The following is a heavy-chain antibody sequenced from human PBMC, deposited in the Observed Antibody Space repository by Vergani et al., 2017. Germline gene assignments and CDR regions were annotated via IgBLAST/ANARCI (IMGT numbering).Heavy chain of an antibody. J-gene: IGHJ4*02. CDR3: ARGRPNIVLMVYAITGVVDY. D-gene: IGHD2-8*01. Sequence: QVQLQQWGAGLLKPSETLSLTCAVYCGSFSGYYWSWIRQPPGKGLEWIGEINHSGSTNYNPSLKSRVTISVDTSKNQFSLKLSSVTAADTAVYYCARGRPNIVLMVYAITGVVDYWGQGTLVTVSS. CDR2: INHSGST. CDR1: CGSFSGYY. V-gene: IGHV4-34*01.